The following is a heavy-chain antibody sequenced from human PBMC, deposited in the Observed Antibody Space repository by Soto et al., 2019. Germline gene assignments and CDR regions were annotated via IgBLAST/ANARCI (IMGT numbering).Heavy chain of an antibody. CDR2: ISGSGGST. J-gene: IGHJ3*02. CDR1: GFTFSSYA. V-gene: IGHV3-23*01. D-gene: IGHD6-19*01. Sequence: GGSLRLSCAASGFTFSSYAMNWVRQAPGKGLEWVSAISGSGGSTYYADSVKGRFTISRDSSKNTLYLQMNSLRAEDTAVYYCAKDRRGQWPPPAFDTWGQGTMVTVSS. CDR3: AKDRRGQWPPPAFDT.